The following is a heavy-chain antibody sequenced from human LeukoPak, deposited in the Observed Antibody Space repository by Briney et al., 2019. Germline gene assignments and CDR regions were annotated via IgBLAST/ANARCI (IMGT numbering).Heavy chain of an antibody. CDR1: GFTFSTYA. Sequence: GGSLRLSCAASGFTFSTYAMHWVRQAPGKGLEWVAVIPYDGSNKYYADSVKGRFTISRENSKNRLYLQMNSLRAEDTAVYYCARAYYYDSSGPYYYYYYMDVWGKGTTVTVSS. D-gene: IGHD3-22*01. CDR3: ARAYYYDSSGPYYYYYYMDV. CDR2: IPYDGSNK. J-gene: IGHJ6*03. V-gene: IGHV3-30*04.